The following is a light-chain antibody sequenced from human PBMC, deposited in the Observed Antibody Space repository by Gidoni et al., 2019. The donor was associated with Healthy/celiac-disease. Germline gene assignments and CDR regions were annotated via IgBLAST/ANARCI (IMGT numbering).Light chain of an antibody. J-gene: IGKJ4*01. CDR1: QSVSSY. CDR2: DAS. V-gene: IGKV3-11*01. CDR3: QQRSNWPLT. Sequence: ELVLTQSPATLSLSPGERATLSCRASQSVSSYLAWYQQKPGQAPRLLIYDASNRATGIPARFSGSGSGTDFTLTNSSLEPEEFAVYYCQQRSNWPLTFGGGTKVEIK.